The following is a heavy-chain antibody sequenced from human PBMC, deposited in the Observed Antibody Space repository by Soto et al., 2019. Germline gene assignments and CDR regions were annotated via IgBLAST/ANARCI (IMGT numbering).Heavy chain of an antibody. J-gene: IGHJ6*03. D-gene: IGHD2-8*01. CDR1: VYSLSHYF. CDR2: VYKVGTT. CDR3: VREGVSHRYYYYMDV. V-gene: IGHV4-59*01. Sequence: PSETLSLTCTVSVYSLSHYFWTWIRQSPGKGLEWIGYVYKVGTTDYNPSLKSRVTISADTSKNQFSLKLYSVTAADTAVYYCVREGVSHRYYYYMDVWGKGTTVTVSS.